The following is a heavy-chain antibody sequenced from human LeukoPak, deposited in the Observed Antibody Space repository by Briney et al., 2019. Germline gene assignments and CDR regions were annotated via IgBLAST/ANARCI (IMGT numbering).Heavy chain of an antibody. CDR3: ARDRLPLDYYYYYGMDV. CDR1: GYTFTGNY. Sequence: ASVKVSCKASGYTFTGNYIHWVRQAPGQGLEWMGIINPSGGSTSYAQKFQGRVTMTRDTSTSTVYMELSSLRSEDTAVYYCARDRLPLDYYYYYGMDVWGQGTTVTVSS. CDR2: INPSGGST. V-gene: IGHV1-46*01. D-gene: IGHD3-16*01. J-gene: IGHJ6*02.